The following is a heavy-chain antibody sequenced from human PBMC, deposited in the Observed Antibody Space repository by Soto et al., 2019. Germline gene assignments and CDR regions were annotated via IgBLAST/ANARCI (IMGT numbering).Heavy chain of an antibody. CDR1: GDSISSANW. V-gene: IGHV4-4*02. J-gene: IGHJ2*01. Sequence: QVQLQESGPGLVKPSGTLSLTCAVSGDSISSANWWSWVRQPPGMGLEWIGETYQSGNGNYNPSLRRRSTTSLYKSKNQFSLNLSSVTAADTAVYYCVSYSRSFWYFDLWGRGTLVTVSS. CDR2: TYQSGNG. CDR3: VSYSRSFWYFDL. D-gene: IGHD6-6*01.